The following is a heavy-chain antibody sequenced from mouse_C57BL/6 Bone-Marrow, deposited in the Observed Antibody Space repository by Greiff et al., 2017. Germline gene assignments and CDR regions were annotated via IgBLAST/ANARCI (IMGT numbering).Heavy chain of an antibody. Sequence: VKLKQSGAELVKPGASVKLSCTASGFNIKDYYMHWVKQRTEQGLEWIGRIVPEDGGTKYAPTFKGKATITADTSSNTAYLQLSSLTSEDTAVYYCARNWDALFAYWGQGTLVTVSA. CDR2: IVPEDGGT. J-gene: IGHJ3*01. V-gene: IGHV14-2*01. CDR3: ARNWDALFAY. CDR1: GFNIKDYY. D-gene: IGHD4-1*01.